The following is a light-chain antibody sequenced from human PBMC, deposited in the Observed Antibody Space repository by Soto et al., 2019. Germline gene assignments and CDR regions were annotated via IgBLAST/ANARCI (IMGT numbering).Light chain of an antibody. V-gene: IGKV3-15*01. J-gene: IGKJ5*01. CDR1: QSVGTN. CDR3: PQYDNWTPIT. Sequence: EIVVTQSPDTLSVSPGERATLSCRASQSVGTNLAWYQQKSGQAPSLLIYGASTRATGISARFSGRGSGTEFTITVSSPKDDDFETLYCPQYDNWTPITFVQGTLLEL. CDR2: GAS.